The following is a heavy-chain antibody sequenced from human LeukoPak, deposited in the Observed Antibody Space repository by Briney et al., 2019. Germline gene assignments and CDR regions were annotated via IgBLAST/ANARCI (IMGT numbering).Heavy chain of an antibody. V-gene: IGHV4-39*01. Sequence: SETLSLTCSVSGGSISSSSYYWDWIRQPPGKGLEWIGSIYYSKNTYYNPSLKSRVTISADTSKNQFSLTLGSVSATDTAVYYCVSPRGFSYGYFDYWGQGTLVTVSS. D-gene: IGHD5-18*01. CDR3: VSPRGFSYGYFDY. J-gene: IGHJ4*02. CDR1: GGSISSSSYY. CDR2: IYYSKNT.